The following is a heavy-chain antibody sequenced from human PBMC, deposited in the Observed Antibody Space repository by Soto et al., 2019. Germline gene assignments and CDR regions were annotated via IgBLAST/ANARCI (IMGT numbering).Heavy chain of an antibody. Sequence: GESLKISCKASGYIFTSYWIGWVRQMPGIGLEWMGIVNPADSDTRYSPSFQGQVTVSADKSISTAYLQWGSLKASDTAMYYCVTPDSSSYYSHWGQGTPVTVSS. CDR3: VTPDSSSYYSH. J-gene: IGHJ4*02. D-gene: IGHD3-22*01. CDR2: VNPADSDT. V-gene: IGHV5-51*01. CDR1: GYIFTSYW.